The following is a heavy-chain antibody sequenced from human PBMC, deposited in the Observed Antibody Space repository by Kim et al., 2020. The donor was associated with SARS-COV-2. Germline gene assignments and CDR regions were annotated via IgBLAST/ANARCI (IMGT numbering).Heavy chain of an antibody. J-gene: IGHJ4*02. CDR3: ARGKIGGSYYGDFDY. V-gene: IGHV5-51*01. CDR2: IYPGDSDT. Sequence: GESLKISCKGSGYSFTSFWIGWVRQMPGKGLEWMGIIYPGDSDTRYSPSFQGQVTISADKSISTAYLQWSSLKASDTAMYYCARGKIGGSYYGDFDYWGQGTLVTVSS. CDR1: GYSFTSFW. D-gene: IGHD1-26*01.